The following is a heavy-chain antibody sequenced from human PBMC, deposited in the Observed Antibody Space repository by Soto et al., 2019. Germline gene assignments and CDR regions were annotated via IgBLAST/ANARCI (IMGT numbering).Heavy chain of an antibody. D-gene: IGHD2-21*01. CDR2: IDHSGYT. Sequence: PSETLSLTCAVYGGSFSGYYWNWIRQPPGKGLEWIGEIDHSGYTNYNPSLKSRVTISVDTSRNQFSLRLTSVTAADTAVYYCTADLPGGNSDFFDYWGQGTLVTVSS. CDR1: GGSFSGYY. CDR3: TADLPGGNSDFFDY. J-gene: IGHJ4*02. V-gene: IGHV4-34*03.